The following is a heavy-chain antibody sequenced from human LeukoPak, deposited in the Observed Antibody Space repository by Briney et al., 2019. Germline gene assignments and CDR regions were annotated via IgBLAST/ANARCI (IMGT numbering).Heavy chain of an antibody. D-gene: IGHD7-27*01. Sequence: GGSLRLSCAASGFTFSTYTMSWVRHPPGKRLEWVSIIGNNDGGIHYADSVKGRFTISRDNFKNALYLQMNSLRVEDTAVYYCAIDPNWGTHSWGQGVLVTVSS. CDR3: AIDPNWGTHS. J-gene: IGHJ4*02. V-gene: IGHV3-23*01. CDR1: GFTFSTYT. CDR2: IGNNDGGI.